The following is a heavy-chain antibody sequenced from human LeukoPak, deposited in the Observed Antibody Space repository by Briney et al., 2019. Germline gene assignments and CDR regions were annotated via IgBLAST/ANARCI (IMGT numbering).Heavy chain of an antibody. CDR2: INHSGST. CDR1: GGSFSGYY. J-gene: IGHJ4*02. CDR3: ARGRILWFGELYYFDY. V-gene: IGHV4-34*01. Sequence: SETLSLTCAVYGGSFSGYYWSWIRQPPGKGLEWIGGINHSGSTNYNPSLKSRVTISVDTSKNQFSLKLSSVTAADTAAYYCARGRILWFGELYYFDYWGQGTLVTVSS. D-gene: IGHD3-10*01.